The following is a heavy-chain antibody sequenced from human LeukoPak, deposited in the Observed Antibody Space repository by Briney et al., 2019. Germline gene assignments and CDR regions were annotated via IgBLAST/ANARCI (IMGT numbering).Heavy chain of an antibody. Sequence: PGGSLRLSCAASGFTFSRYGMHWVRQAPGKGLEWVSSISGSSSYIYYADSVKGRFTISRDNAKNSLYLQMNSLRAEDTAVYYCASHYGSGSYVLFDPWGQGTLVTVSS. CDR2: ISGSSSYI. CDR1: GFTFSRYG. V-gene: IGHV3-21*01. D-gene: IGHD3-10*01. J-gene: IGHJ5*02. CDR3: ASHYGSGSYVLFDP.